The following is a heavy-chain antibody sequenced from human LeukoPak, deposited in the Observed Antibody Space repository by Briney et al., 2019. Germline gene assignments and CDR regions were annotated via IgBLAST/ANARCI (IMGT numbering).Heavy chain of an antibody. CDR2: INYSGST. Sequence: PSETLSLTCAIYGGSFSGYYWSWIRQPPGKGLEWIGEINYSGSTNYNPSLRSRVTISVDTSKNQFSLKLSSVTAADTAVYYCARHGTISSESYFDYWGQGALVTVSS. V-gene: IGHV4-34*01. D-gene: IGHD1-14*01. CDR1: GGSFSGYY. CDR3: ARHGTISSESYFDY. J-gene: IGHJ4*02.